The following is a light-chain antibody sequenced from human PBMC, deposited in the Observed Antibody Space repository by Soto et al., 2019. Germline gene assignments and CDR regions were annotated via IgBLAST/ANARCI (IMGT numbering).Light chain of an antibody. CDR1: QGIGSD. Sequence: AIEMTQSPSSLSASVGDRVTITCRASQGIGSDLAWYQQRPGEAPKLLIYAVSNLQNGVPLRFSSSGSGPDFTLTISILQPEDVATYYCLQDHNLLTFGGGTKVEI. J-gene: IGKJ4*01. CDR2: AVS. CDR3: LQDHNLLT. V-gene: IGKV1-6*01.